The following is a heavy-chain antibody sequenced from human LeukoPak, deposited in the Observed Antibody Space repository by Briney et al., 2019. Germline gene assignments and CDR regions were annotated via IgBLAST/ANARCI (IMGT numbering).Heavy chain of an antibody. CDR3: ARDRQQQLVWMDV. D-gene: IGHD6-13*01. CDR2: IIPIFGTA. V-gene: IGHV1-69*06. J-gene: IGHJ6*04. Sequence: SVKVSCKASGGTFSSYAISWVRQAPGQGLEWMGGIIPIFGTANYAQKFQGRVTITADKSTSTAYMELSSLRSEDTAVYYCARDRQQQLVWMDVWGKGTTVTVSS. CDR1: GGTFSSYA.